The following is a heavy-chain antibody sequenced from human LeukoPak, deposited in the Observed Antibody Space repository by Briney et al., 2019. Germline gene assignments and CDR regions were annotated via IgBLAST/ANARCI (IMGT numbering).Heavy chain of an antibody. CDR1: GGSISSNNYY. CDR3: ARGTAVAGTSWGRDAEYFQH. J-gene: IGHJ1*01. V-gene: IGHV4-39*07. Sequence: SETLSLTCTVSGGSISSNNYYWSWIRQPPGKGLEWIGEINHSGSTNYNPSLKSRVTISVDTSKNQFSLKLSSVTAADTAVYYCARGTAVAGTSWGRDAEYFQHWGQGTLVTVSS. CDR2: INHSGST. D-gene: IGHD6-19*01.